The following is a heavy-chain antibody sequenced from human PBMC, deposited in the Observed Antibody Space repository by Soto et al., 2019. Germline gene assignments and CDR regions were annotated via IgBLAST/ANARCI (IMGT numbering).Heavy chain of an antibody. CDR2: INSDGSST. J-gene: IGHJ4*02. D-gene: IGHD6-19*01. CDR3: ARESLRSSGWYYCDY. V-gene: IGHV3-74*01. Sequence: EVQLVESGGGLVQPGGSLRLSCAASGFTFSSHWMHWVRQAPGKGLVWVSRINSDGSSTSYADSVKGRFTISRDNAKNTLYLQMNSLRAEDTAVYYCARESLRSSGWYYCDYWGQGTLVTVSS. CDR1: GFTFSSHW.